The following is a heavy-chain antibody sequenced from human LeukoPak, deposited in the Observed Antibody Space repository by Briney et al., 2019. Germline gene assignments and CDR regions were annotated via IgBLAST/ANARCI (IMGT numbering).Heavy chain of an antibody. CDR1: GYSISSGYY. D-gene: IGHD3-22*01. J-gene: IGHJ3*02. V-gene: IGHV4-38-2*01. Sequence: SETLSLTCAVSGYSISSGYYWGWIRQPPGKGLEWIGSIYHSGGTYYNPSLKSRVTISVDTSKNQFSLKLSSVTAADTAVYYCASPYYYDSSGYGDAFDIWGQGTTGTVSS. CDR3: ASPYYYDSSGYGDAFDI. CDR2: IYHSGGT.